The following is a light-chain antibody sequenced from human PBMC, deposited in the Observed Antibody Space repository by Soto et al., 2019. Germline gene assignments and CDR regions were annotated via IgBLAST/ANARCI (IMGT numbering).Light chain of an antibody. CDR3: QQSYSTPHT. V-gene: IGKV1-39*01. CDR1: QSISSY. J-gene: IGKJ2*01. CDR2: AAS. Sequence: DIQMTQSPSALPASVGHRVTITCRARQSISSYLNWYQQKPGKAPKLLIYAASSLQSGVPSRFSGSGSGTDFTLTISSLQPEDFATYYCQQSYSTPHTFGQGTKLEIK.